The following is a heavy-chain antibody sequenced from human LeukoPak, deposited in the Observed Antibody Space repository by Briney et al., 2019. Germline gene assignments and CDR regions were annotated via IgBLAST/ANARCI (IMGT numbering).Heavy chain of an antibody. CDR1: GFTFSSYS. CDR2: ISHGGIRI. V-gene: IGHV3-48*01. D-gene: IGHD5-18*01. CDR3: ARDPGYSYAMDS. J-gene: IGHJ4*02. Sequence: GGSLRLSWAASGFTFSSYSMNWVRQAPGKGLECISYISHGGIRIFYADFVEGRLTVSRDDAKNALYLQMNSLRVEDTAVYYCARDPGYSYAMDSWGQGTLVIVSS.